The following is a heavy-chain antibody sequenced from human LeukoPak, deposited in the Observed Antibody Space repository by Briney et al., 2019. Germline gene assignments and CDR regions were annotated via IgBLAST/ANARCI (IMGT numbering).Heavy chain of an antibody. J-gene: IGHJ6*02. CDR1: GFTVSSNY. Sequence: GGSLRLSCAASGFTVSSNYMSWVREAPGKGLQWVSLIYSGGSTYYADSVKGRFTISRDNSKNTVFLQMNSLRAEDTAVYYCAREGSYRLDYGMDVWGQGTTVTVSS. CDR3: AREGSYRLDYGMDV. D-gene: IGHD3-16*02. CDR2: IYSGGST. V-gene: IGHV3-66*01.